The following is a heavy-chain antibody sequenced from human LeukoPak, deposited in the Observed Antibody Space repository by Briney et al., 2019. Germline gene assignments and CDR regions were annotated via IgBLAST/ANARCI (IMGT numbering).Heavy chain of an antibody. V-gene: IGHV3-7*01. CDR1: GFTFGSYW. D-gene: IGHD2-21*02. CDR2: IKQDGSEK. CDR3: ARGDLIVVVTAIADY. Sequence: GGSLRLSCAASGFTFGSYWMSWVRQAPGKGLEWVANIKQDGSEKYYVDSVKGRFTISRDNAKNSLYLQMNSLRAEDTAVYYCARGDLIVVVTAIADYWGQGTLVTVSS. J-gene: IGHJ4*02.